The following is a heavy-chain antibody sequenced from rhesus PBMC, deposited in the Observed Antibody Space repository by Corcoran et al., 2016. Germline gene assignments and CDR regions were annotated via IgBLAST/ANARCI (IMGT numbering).Heavy chain of an antibody. Sequence: QVQLQESGPGLVKPSETLSLTCAVSGYSISGYYWSWIRQAPGKGLEWSGYITYSGSTSYNPSLKSRVTISRDTSKNQFSLKLSSVTAADTAVYYCARGGIYYFDYWGQGVLVTVSS. CDR1: GYSISGYY. J-gene: IGHJ4*01. CDR3: ARGGIYYFDY. D-gene: IGHD2-15*01. CDR2: ITYSGST. V-gene: IGHV4-122*02.